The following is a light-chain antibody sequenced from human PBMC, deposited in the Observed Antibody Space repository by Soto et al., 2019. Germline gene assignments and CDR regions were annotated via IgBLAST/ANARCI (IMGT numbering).Light chain of an antibody. J-gene: IGLJ7*01. Sequence: QPVLTQSPSASASLGASVKLTCTLSSGHSSYGIAWHQQQPEKGPRYLMKLNSDGSHSKGDGIPDRFPGSSSGAERYLTISSLQSEDEADYYCQTWGTGIPVFGGGTQLTVL. V-gene: IGLV4-69*01. CDR3: QTWGTGIPV. CDR2: LNSDGSH. CDR1: SGHSSYG.